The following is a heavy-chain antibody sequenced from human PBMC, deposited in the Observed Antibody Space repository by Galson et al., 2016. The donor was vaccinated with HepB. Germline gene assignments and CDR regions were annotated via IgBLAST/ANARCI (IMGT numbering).Heavy chain of an antibody. CDR1: GYTFTSYA. V-gene: IGHV7-4-1*02. D-gene: IGHD2-2*01. Sequence: SVKVSCKASGYTFTSYAMNWVRQAPGQGLEWMGWINTNTGNPTYAQGFTGRFVFSLDTPVSTAYLQISSLKAEDTAVYYCARGGKYCSSTSCYYWYFDLWGRGTLVTVSS. CDR3: ARGGKYCSSTSCYYWYFDL. J-gene: IGHJ2*01. CDR2: INTNTGNP.